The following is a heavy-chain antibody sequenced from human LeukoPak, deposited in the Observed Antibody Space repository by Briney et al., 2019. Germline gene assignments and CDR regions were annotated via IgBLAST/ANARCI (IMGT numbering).Heavy chain of an antibody. CDR1: GYSFTTYW. D-gene: IGHD3-10*01. CDR2: IYPGDSAT. V-gene: IGHV5-51*01. CDR3: ASTTMVRGVISYFDS. J-gene: IGHJ4*02. Sequence: GESLEISCKGSGYSFTTYWIGWVRQMPGKGLEWMGIIYPGDSATRYSPSFQGQVTISADKSISTAYLQWSSLKASDTAMYYCASTTMVRGVISYFDSWGQGTVVTVSS.